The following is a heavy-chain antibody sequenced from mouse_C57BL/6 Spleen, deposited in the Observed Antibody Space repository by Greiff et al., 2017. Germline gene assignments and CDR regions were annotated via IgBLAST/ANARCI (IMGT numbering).Heavy chain of an antibody. CDR2: ISSGSSTI. Sequence: EVKLMESGGGLVKPGGSLKLSCAASGFTFSDYGMHWVRQAPEKGLEWVAYISSGSSTIYYADTVKGRFTISRDNAKNTLFLQMTSLRSEDTAMYYCATGVVADYAMDYWGQGTSVTVSS. V-gene: IGHV5-17*01. D-gene: IGHD1-1*01. J-gene: IGHJ4*01. CDR1: GFTFSDYG. CDR3: ATGVVADYAMDY.